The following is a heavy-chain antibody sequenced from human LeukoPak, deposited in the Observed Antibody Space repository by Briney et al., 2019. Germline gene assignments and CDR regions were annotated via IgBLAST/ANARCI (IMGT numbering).Heavy chain of an antibody. D-gene: IGHD3-3*01. J-gene: IGHJ4*02. V-gene: IGHV4-59*01. CDR2: IYYSGST. CDR1: GDSFRSYY. Sequence: SETLSLTCTVSGDSFRSYYWSWIRQPPGKGLEWIGYIYYSGSTNYNPSLKSRVTISVDTSKNQFSLKLNSVTAADTAVYYCARGRNLEWFVYWGQGTLVTVSS. CDR3: ARGRNLEWFVY.